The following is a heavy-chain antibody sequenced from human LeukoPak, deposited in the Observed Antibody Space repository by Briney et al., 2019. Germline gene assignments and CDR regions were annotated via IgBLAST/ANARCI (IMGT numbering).Heavy chain of an antibody. D-gene: IGHD4-11*01. Sequence: PSETLSLTCAVYGGSLSGYSWSWIRQPPGKGLEWIGEINHSGSTNYNPSLKSRVTISVDTSKNQFSLKLSSVTAADTAVYYCARVPATVTTQHYYYYMDVWGKGTTVTVSS. CDR3: ARVPATVTTQHYYYYMDV. V-gene: IGHV4-34*01. CDR2: INHSGST. J-gene: IGHJ6*03. CDR1: GGSLSGYS.